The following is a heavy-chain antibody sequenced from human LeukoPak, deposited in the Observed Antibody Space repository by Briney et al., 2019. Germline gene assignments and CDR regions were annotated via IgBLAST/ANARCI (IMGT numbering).Heavy chain of an antibody. D-gene: IGHD3-22*01. V-gene: IGHV3-66*01. CDR1: GFTVSGHY. CDR2: IYTGGNT. CDR3: ARMIYYYDSSGYNYYFHY. J-gene: IGHJ4*02. Sequence: GSLRLSCAASGFTVSGHYMSWVRQAPGKGLEWVSVIYTGGNTYYADSVKGRFTISRDNSKNTVSLQMNGLRAEDTAFYYCARMIYYYDSSGYNYYFHYWGQGTLVTVSS.